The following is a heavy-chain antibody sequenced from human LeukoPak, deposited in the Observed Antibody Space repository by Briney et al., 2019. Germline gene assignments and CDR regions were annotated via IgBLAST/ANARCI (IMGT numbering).Heavy chain of an antibody. V-gene: IGHV4-59*01. CDR1: GGSISSYY. J-gene: IGHJ5*02. Sequence: PSETLSLTCTVSGGSISSYYWSWIRQPPGKGLEWIGYIYYSGSTNYNPSLKSRVTISVDTSKNQVSLKLSSVTAADTAVYYCARVPGGWFDPWGQGTLVTVSS. CDR2: IYYSGST. D-gene: IGHD1-26*01. CDR3: ARVPGGWFDP.